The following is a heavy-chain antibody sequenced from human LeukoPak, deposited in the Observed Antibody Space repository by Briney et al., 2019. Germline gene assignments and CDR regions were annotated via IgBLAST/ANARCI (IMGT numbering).Heavy chain of an antibody. J-gene: IGHJ5*02. CDR3: AREGSGSSGWYNWFDP. V-gene: IGHV4-34*01. Sequence: PSETLSLTCAVYGGSFSGYYWSWIRQPPGKGLEWIGEINHSGSTNYNPSLKSRVTISVDTSKNQFSLKLSSVTAADTAVYYCAREGSGSSGWYNWFDPWGQGTLVTVSS. CDR2: INHSGST. D-gene: IGHD6-19*01. CDR1: GGSFSGYY.